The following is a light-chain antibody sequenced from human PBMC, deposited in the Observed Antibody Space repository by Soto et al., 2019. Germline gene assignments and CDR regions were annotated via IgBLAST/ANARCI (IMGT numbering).Light chain of an antibody. CDR1: QSVSSF. V-gene: IGKV3-11*01. CDR2: NAF. J-gene: IGKJ4*01. CDR3: QQGFNWPT. Sequence: ENVLTQSPATLSLSPGERATLSCRASQSVSSFFAWYQQKPGQAPRLAIYNAFNRATGIPARFSGSGSGTDFTLTISSLEPEDFAVYYCQQGFNWPTFGGGTKVEIK.